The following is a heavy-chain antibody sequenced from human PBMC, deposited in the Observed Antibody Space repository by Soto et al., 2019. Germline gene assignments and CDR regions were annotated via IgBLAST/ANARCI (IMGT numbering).Heavy chain of an antibody. V-gene: IGHV3-7*03. CDR1: KFTFSNYW. Sequence: PGGSLRLSCVASKFTFSNYWMTWVRQAPGKGLEWVANINQDGSDKYYVDSVKGQVTISADKSISTAYLQWSSLKASDTAMYYCARLDSSSSTLIFDYWGQGTQVTVSS. CDR3: ARLDSSSSTLIFDY. D-gene: IGHD6-6*01. J-gene: IGHJ4*02. CDR2: INQDGSDK.